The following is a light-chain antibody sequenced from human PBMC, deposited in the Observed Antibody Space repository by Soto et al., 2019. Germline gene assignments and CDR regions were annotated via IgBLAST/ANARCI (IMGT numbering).Light chain of an antibody. Sequence: QSALTQPPSASGSPGQSVTISCTGTSSDVGGYKYVSWYQQHPGKAPQLMIYEVNKRPSGVPDRFSGSKSGNTASLTVSGLQAEDEADYYCSSYVGGINLEVFGSGTKVTVL. CDR2: EVN. J-gene: IGLJ1*01. CDR1: SSDVGGYKY. V-gene: IGLV2-8*01. CDR3: SSYVGGINLEV.